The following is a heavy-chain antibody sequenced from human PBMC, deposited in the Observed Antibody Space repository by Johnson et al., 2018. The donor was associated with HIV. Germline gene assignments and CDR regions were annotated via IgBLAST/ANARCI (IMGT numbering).Heavy chain of an antibody. V-gene: IGHV3-30*04. CDR2: ISYDGSNK. Sequence: QMLLVESGGGVVQPGRSLRLSCAASGFTFSASAMHWVRQAPGKGLEWVAVISYDGSNKYYADSVKGRFTISRDNSKNTLYLQMKSLRAEDTAVYYCARDRGYYDSSGGDAFDIWGQGTMVTVSS. CDR1: GFTFSASA. CDR3: ARDRGYYDSSGGDAFDI. D-gene: IGHD3-22*01. J-gene: IGHJ3*02.